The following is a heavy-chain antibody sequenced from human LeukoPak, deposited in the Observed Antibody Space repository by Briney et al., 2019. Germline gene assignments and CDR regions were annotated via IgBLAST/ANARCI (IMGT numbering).Heavy chain of an antibody. Sequence: SETLSLTCTVSGASLSSYYCSWVRQSPGKGLEWIGLISYRGSTKYNSSFVSGVTISTDTSKSHFSMKFSSVTAADTALYYCVRGAAWLPDYWGQGTLVTVSS. CDR2: ISYRGST. CDR1: GASLSSYY. CDR3: VRGAAWLPDY. V-gene: IGHV4-59*01. D-gene: IGHD5-24*01. J-gene: IGHJ4*02.